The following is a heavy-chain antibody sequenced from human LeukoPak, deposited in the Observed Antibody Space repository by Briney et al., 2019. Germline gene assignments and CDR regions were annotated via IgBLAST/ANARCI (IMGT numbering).Heavy chain of an antibody. J-gene: IGHJ6*02. V-gene: IGHV1-69*02. CDR3: ARAYSSSSGGGMDV. CDR2: IIPILGIA. CDR1: GGTFSSYT. Sequence: SVKVSCKASGGTFSSYTISWVRQAPAQGLEWMGRIIPILGIANYAQKFQGRVTITADKSTSTAYMELSSLRSEDTAVYYCARAYSSSSGGGMDVWGQGTTVTVSS. D-gene: IGHD6-6*01.